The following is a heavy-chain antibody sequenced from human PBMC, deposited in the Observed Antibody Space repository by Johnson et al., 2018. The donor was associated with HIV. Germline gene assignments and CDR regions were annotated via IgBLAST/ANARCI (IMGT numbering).Heavy chain of an antibody. V-gene: IGHV3-NL1*01. Sequence: VQLVESGGGLVQPGGSLRLSCAASGFTFSSYGMHWVRQAPGKGLEWVAVIYSGGSTYYADSVKGRFTISRDNSKNMLYLQMNSLRAEDTALYYCAKDEIAAPLAFDIWGQGTMVTVSS. CDR1: GFTFSSYG. CDR3: AKDEIAAPLAFDI. CDR2: IYSGGST. D-gene: IGHD2-21*01. J-gene: IGHJ3*02.